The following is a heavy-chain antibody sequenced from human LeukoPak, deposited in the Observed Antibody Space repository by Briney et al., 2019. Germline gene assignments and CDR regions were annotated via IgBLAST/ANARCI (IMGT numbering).Heavy chain of an antibody. CDR3: ARDRRRYSGSHPYAFDI. D-gene: IGHD1-26*01. CDR1: GGSISSYY. J-gene: IGHJ3*02. CDR2: IYYSGST. Sequence: PWETLSLTCTVSGGSISSYYWSWIRQPPGKGLEWIGYIYYSGSTNYNPSLKSRVTISVDTSKNQFSLKLSSVTAADTAVYYCARDRRRYSGSHPYAFDIWGQGTMVTVSS. V-gene: IGHV4-59*01.